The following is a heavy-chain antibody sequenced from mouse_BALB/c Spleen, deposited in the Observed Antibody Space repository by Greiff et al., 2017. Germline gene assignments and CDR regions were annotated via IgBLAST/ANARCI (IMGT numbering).Heavy chain of an antibody. J-gene: IGHJ4*01. CDR3: ARAPSTARASYYAMDY. Sequence: QVHVKQSGPGLVAPSQSLSITCTVSGFSLTSYGVHWVRQPPGKGLEWLGVIWAGGSTNYNSALMSRLSISKDNSKSQVFLKMNSLQTDDTAMYYCARAPSTARASYYAMDYWGQGTSVTVSS. CDR2: IWAGGST. CDR1: GFSLTSYG. V-gene: IGHV2-9*02. D-gene: IGHD3-2*01.